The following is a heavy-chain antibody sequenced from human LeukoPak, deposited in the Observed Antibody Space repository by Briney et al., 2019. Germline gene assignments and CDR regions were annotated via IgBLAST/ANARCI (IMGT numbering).Heavy chain of an antibody. V-gene: IGHV1-69*05. CDR3: AKLRGSYGGEWYFDY. CDR1: GGTFSSYA. Sequence: SVKVSCKASGGTFSSYAISWVRQAPGQGLEWMGGIIPIFGTANYAQKFQGRVTITTDESTSTAYMELSSLRSEDTAVYYCAKLRGSYGGEWYFDYWGQGTLVTVSS. J-gene: IGHJ4*02. D-gene: IGHD1-26*01. CDR2: IIPIFGTA.